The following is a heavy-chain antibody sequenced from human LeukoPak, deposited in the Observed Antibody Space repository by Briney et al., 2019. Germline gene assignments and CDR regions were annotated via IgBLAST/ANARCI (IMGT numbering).Heavy chain of an antibody. CDR3: ARDPPHYSSSWYYFDY. CDR2: ISFDGRNI. V-gene: IGHV3-30*03. Sequence: PGGSLRLSCAASGFTFSSYGMHWVRQAPGKGLEWVAVISFDGRNIYYADSVKGRFTISRDNSKNTLYLQMNSLRAEDTAVYYCARDPPHYSSSWYYFDYWGPGTLVTVSS. J-gene: IGHJ4*02. D-gene: IGHD6-13*01. CDR1: GFTFSSYG.